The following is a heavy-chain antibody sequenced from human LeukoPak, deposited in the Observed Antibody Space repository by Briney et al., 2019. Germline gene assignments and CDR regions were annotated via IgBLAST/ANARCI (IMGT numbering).Heavy chain of an antibody. CDR2: INDSGGNT. CDR3: AKTSAGIRGGYFDY. J-gene: IGHJ4*02. Sequence: PGGSLRLSCAASGFTFSSYAMSCVRQAPGKGLEWVSLINDSGGNTYYADSVKGRFTISRDNSKDTLFLQMSSLRAEDTAVYYCAKTSAGIRGGYFDYWGQGTLVTVSS. CDR1: GFTFSSYA. V-gene: IGHV3-23*01. D-gene: IGHD3-10*01.